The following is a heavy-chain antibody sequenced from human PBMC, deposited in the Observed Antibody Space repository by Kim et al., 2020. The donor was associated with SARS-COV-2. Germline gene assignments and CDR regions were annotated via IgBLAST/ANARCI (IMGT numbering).Heavy chain of an antibody. V-gene: IGHV3-15*01. CDR1: GFTFSNAW. J-gene: IGHJ3*02. CDR3: TTVAYYYGSGSYYILPGEGSNDAFDI. D-gene: IGHD3-10*01. Sequence: GGSLRLSCAASGFTFSNAWMSWVRQAPGKGLEWVGRIKSKTDGGTTDYAAPVKGRFTISRDDSTNTLYLQMNSQKTEDTAVYYCTTVAYYYGSGSYYILPGEGSNDAFDIWGQGTMVTVSS. CDR2: IKSKTDGGTT.